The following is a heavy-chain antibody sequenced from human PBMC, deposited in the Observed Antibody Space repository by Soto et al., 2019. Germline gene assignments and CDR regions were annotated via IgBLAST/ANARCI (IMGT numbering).Heavy chain of an antibody. J-gene: IGHJ5*02. V-gene: IGHV4-59*08. Sequence: SETLSLTCTVSGGSISSYYWSWIRQPPGKGLEWIGYIYYSGSTNYNPSLKSRVTISVDTSKNQFSLKLSSVTAADTAVYYCARGDYSRGNWFDPWGQGTLVTVSS. CDR1: GGSISSYY. CDR2: IYYSGST. D-gene: IGHD4-4*01. CDR3: ARGDYSRGNWFDP.